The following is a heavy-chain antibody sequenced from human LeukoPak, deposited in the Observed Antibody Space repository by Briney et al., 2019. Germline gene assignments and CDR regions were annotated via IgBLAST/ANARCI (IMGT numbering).Heavy chain of an antibody. V-gene: IGHV3-23*01. D-gene: IGHD2-8*01. CDR1: GFIFSSYW. J-gene: IGHJ4*02. CDR2: ISGSSGRT. Sequence: GGSLRLSCAGSGFIFSSYWMHWVRQAPGKGLEWVSGISGSSGRTYYADSAKGRFTISRDNSKNTLYLQMNSLRAEDTAVYYCAKESSLNHWGQGTLVTVSS. CDR3: AKESSLNH.